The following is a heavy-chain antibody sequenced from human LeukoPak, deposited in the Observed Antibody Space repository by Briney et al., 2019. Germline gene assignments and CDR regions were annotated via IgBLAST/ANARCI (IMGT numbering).Heavy chain of an antibody. CDR3: ARVWGYSSDY. Sequence: GGSLRLSCAAPGFTFSSYGMHWVRQAPGKGLVWVSRVNSDGSSTTYADSVKGRFTMSRDNAKNTLYLQMNSLRVEDTAVYYCARVWGYSSDYWGQGTLLTVSS. V-gene: IGHV3-74*01. CDR1: GFTFSSYG. J-gene: IGHJ4*02. CDR2: VNSDGSST. D-gene: IGHD6-13*01.